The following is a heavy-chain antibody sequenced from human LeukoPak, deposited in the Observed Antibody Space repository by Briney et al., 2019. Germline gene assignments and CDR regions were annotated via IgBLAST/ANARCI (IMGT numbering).Heavy chain of an antibody. CDR1: GFTFSSYS. CDR3: ASLRITIFGVVIRPFDY. V-gene: IGHV3-21*01. J-gene: IGHJ4*02. CDR2: ISSSSNYI. D-gene: IGHD3-3*01. Sequence: GGSLRLSCAASGFTFSSYSMNWVRQAPGRGLEWVSSISSSSNYIYYADSVKGRFTISRDNAKNSLYLQMNSLRAEDTAVYYCASLRITIFGVVIRPFDYWGQGTLVTVSS.